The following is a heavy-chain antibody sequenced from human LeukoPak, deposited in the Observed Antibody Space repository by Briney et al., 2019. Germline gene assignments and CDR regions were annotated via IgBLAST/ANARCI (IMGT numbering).Heavy chain of an antibody. J-gene: IGHJ4*02. D-gene: IGHD4-17*01. CDR3: ARTPSNGDYARPPDY. Sequence: GGSLRLSCAASGFTFSDYYMSWIRQAPGKGLEWVSYISSSGSTIYYADSVKGRFTISRDNAKNSLYLQMNSLRAEDTAVYYCARTPSNGDYARPPDYWGQGTLVTVSS. CDR2: ISSSGSTI. CDR1: GFTFSDYY. V-gene: IGHV3-11*04.